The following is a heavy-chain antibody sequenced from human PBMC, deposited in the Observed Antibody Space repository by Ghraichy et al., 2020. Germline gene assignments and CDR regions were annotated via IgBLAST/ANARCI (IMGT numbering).Heavy chain of an antibody. CDR2: ISASGGST. CDR1: GFTFSTYG. Sequence: GGSLRLSCAASGFTFSTYGMNWVRQAPGKGLEWVSAISASGGSTYYADSVKGRFTISRDNSKNTLYLQMDSLRAEDTAVYYCAKDQVVTHYDFWSGQYPYFDYWGQGTLVTVSS. D-gene: IGHD3-3*01. J-gene: IGHJ4*02. V-gene: IGHV3-23*01. CDR3: AKDQVVTHYDFWSGQYPYFDY.